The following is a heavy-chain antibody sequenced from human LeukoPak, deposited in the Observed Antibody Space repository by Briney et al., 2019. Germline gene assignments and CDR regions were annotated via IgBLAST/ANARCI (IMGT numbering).Heavy chain of an antibody. Sequence: PGGSLRLSCAASGFTFSSYWMSWVRQAPGKGLEWVANIKQDGSEKYYVDPVKGRFTISRDNAKNSLYLQMNSLRAEDTAVYYCARDPYFGELSPYLYYYYMDVWGKGTTVTISS. D-gene: IGHD3-10*01. V-gene: IGHV3-7*01. J-gene: IGHJ6*03. CDR2: IKQDGSEK. CDR3: ARDPYFGELSPYLYYYYMDV. CDR1: GFTFSSYW.